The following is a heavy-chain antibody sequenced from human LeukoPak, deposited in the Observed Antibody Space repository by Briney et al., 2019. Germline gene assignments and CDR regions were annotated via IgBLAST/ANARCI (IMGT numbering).Heavy chain of an antibody. CDR1: GYTFTSYW. CDR2: IYPGDSDT. V-gene: IGHV5-51*01. CDR3: ARRALAAAGIEVDY. J-gene: IGHJ4*02. Sequence: GESLKISCMGSGYTFTSYWIGGVRQIRGQGLEWMGIIYPGDSDTRYSPSFQGQVTISADKSISTAYLQWSSLKASDTAMYYCARRALAAAGIEVDYWGQGTLVTVSS. D-gene: IGHD6-13*01.